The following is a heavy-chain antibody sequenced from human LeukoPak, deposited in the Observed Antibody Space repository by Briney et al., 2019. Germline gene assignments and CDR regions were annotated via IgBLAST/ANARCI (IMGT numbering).Heavy chain of an antibody. D-gene: IGHD4-11*01. CDR2: MNPNRGNT. CDR1: GYTFTSYD. J-gene: IGHJ4*02. Sequence: ASVKVSCKASGYTFTSYDINWVRQATGQGLEWMGWMNPNRGNTGYAQKFQGRVTMTRNTSISTAYMELSSLRSEDTAVYHCARGLMTTVTTVTPGPPDDYWGQGTLVTVSS. CDR3: ARGLMTTVTTVTPGPPDDY. V-gene: IGHV1-8*01.